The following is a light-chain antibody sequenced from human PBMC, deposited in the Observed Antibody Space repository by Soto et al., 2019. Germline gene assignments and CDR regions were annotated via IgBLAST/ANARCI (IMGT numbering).Light chain of an antibody. V-gene: IGKV3-20*01. J-gene: IGKJ2*01. CDR3: QQYGTSPVT. CDR1: QSVSNTY. Sequence: EIVLTQSPGTLSLSPGERATLSCRASQSVSNTYVAWYQHKPGQAPRLLIYGASDRATGIPDRFSGSGSVTDFTRTISSLEPEDFALYYCQQYGTSPVTFGQGTKLEIK. CDR2: GAS.